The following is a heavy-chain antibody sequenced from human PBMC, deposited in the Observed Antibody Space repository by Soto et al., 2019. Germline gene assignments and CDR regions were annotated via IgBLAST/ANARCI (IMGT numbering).Heavy chain of an antibody. CDR3: ARGLKYDSSGYYRVLAY. Sequence: ASVKVSCKASGYTFTSYGISWVRQAPGQGPEWMGWISAYNGNTNYAQKLQGRVTMTTDTSTSTAYMELRSLRSDDTAVYYCARGLKYDSSGYYRVLAYWGQGTLVTVSS. CDR2: ISAYNGNT. D-gene: IGHD3-22*01. CDR1: GYTFTSYG. V-gene: IGHV1-18*01. J-gene: IGHJ4*02.